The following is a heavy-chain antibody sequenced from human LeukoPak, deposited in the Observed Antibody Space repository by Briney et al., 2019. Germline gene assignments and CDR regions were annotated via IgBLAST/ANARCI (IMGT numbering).Heavy chain of an antibody. Sequence: GGSPRLSCAASGFTFSSYSMNWVRQAAGNGLEWVSSISSSSTYIYYADSVKGRFTISRDDAKNSPYLQMHCLRAEDTAVYYCARDHEQVVQLDAFDIWGQGTMVTVSS. V-gene: IGHV3-21*01. CDR1: GFTFSSYS. J-gene: IGHJ3*02. CDR2: ISSSSTYI. D-gene: IGHD1-1*01. CDR3: ARDHEQVVQLDAFDI.